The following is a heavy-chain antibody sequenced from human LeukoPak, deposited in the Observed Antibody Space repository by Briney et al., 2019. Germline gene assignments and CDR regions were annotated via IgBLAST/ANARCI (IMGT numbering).Heavy chain of an antibody. D-gene: IGHD3-3*01. CDR3: AREGSDSFDY. CDR2: TYYRSNWYN. J-gene: IGHJ4*02. CDR1: GDSVSTNSGA. V-gene: IGHV6-1*01. Sequence: SQTLSLTCAISGDSVSTNSGAWNWIRQSPSRGLEWLGRTYYRSNWYNDYAVSVKSRMIINPDTSKNQFSLQLNSVTPEDTAVYYCAREGSDSFDYWGQGTLVTVSP.